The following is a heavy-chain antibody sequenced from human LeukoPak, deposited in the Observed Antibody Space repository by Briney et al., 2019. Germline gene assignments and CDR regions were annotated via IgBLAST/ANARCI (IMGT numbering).Heavy chain of an antibody. CDR1: GFTFSRYW. CDR2: IKQDGSEK. CDR3: ARESFAARWD. Sequence: GGSLRLSCAASGFTFSRYWMSWVRQAPGKGLEWVANIKQDGSEKDYVDSVKGRFTISRDNARNSLYLQMNSLTAEDTAVYYCARESFAARWDWGQGTLVTVSS. V-gene: IGHV3-7*01. J-gene: IGHJ4*02. D-gene: IGHD6-6*01.